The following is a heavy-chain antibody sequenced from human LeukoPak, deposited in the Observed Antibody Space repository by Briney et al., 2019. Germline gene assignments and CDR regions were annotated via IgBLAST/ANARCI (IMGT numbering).Heavy chain of an antibody. D-gene: IGHD2-2*01. J-gene: IGHJ4*02. V-gene: IGHV3-23*01. CDR1: GFTFSSYA. CDR2: ITSAGNT. Sequence: GGSLILSCAASGFTFSSYAMNWVRQAPGKGLEWVSAITSAGNTYYADSVKGRFTISRDSSKNTLYLQMNSLRSEDTAVYYCAKGGGPYHLPTDYWGQGTQVTVSS. CDR3: AKGGGPYHLPTDY.